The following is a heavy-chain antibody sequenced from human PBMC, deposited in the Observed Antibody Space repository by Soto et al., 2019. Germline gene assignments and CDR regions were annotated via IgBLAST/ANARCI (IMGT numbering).Heavy chain of an antibody. J-gene: IGHJ4*02. CDR2: IWYDGSNK. D-gene: IGHD6-19*01. V-gene: IGHV3-33*01. CDR1: GFTFSSYG. Sequence: QVQLVESGGGVVQPGRSLRLSCAASGFTFSSYGMHWVRQAPGKVLEGVAVIWYDGSNKYYADSVKGRFTISRDNSKNTLYLQMNRLRAEDTAVYYCARDRYLGAPLDGSIAVAGTLPYWGQGTLVTVSS. CDR3: ARDRYLGAPLDGSIAVAGTLPY.